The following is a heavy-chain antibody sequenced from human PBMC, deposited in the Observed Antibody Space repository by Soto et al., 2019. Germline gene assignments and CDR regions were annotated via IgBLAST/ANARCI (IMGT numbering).Heavy chain of an antibody. V-gene: IGHV5-51*01. CDR3: ARHQRDDASRKIDC. CDR2: INPADSDI. Sequence: GESLKISCQGSGYRFTSNWIGWVRQMPGKGLEWMGIINPADSDIKYSPSFQGQVTISADKSIGTAYLQWSSLKASDTAMYYCARHQRDDASRKIDCWGQGTLVTLSS. J-gene: IGHJ4*02. CDR1: GYRFTSNW. D-gene: IGHD3-16*01.